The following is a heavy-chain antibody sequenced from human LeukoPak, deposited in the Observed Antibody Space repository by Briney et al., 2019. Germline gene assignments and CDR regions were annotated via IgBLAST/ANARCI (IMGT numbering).Heavy chain of an antibody. J-gene: IGHJ3*02. CDR2: IYYSGST. CDR1: GGSISSYY. V-gene: IGHV4-59*12. D-gene: IGHD6-13*01. Sequence: PSETLSLTCTVSGGSISSYYWSWIRQPPGKGLEWIGYIYYSGSTNYNPSLKSRVTIPVDTSKNQFSLKLSSVTAADTAVYYCARDQLQQRGVNAFDIWGQGTMVTVSS. CDR3: ARDQLQQRGVNAFDI.